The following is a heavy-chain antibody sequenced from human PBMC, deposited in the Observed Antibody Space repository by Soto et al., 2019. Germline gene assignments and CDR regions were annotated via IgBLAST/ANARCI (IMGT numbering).Heavy chain of an antibody. CDR2: ISAYNGNT. CDR1: GYTFTSYG. CDR3: ARGGGVSTVTYYYGMDV. J-gene: IGHJ6*02. V-gene: IGHV1-18*01. D-gene: IGHD4-17*01. Sequence: QVQLVQSGAEVKKPGASVKVSCKASGYTFTSYGISWVRQALGKGLEGRGWISAYNGNTNYAQKLQGRVTMTTDTSTSTAYMELRSLRSDDTAVYYCARGGGVSTVTYYYGMDVWGQGTTVTVSS.